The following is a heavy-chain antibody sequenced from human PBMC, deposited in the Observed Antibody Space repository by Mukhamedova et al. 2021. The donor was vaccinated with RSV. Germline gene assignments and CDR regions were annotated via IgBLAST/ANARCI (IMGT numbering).Heavy chain of an antibody. J-gene: IGHJ5*02. CDR2: IYYSGST. V-gene: IGHV4-39*01. CDR3: ASNYYDSSGCPGFDP. D-gene: IGHD3-22*01. Sequence: GSIYYSGSTYYNPSLKSRVTISVDTSKNQFSLKLSSVTAADTAVYYCASNYYDSSGCPGFDPWGQGTLVTVSS.